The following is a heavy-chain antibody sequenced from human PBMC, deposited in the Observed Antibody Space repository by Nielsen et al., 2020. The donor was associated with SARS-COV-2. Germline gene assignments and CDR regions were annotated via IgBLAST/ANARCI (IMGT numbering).Heavy chain of an antibody. CDR1: GYTFTNYG. J-gene: IGHJ4*02. D-gene: IGHD1-26*01. CDR2: ISASSGNT. Sequence: ASVKVSCKASGYTFTNYGITWVRQAPGQGLEILGWISASSGNTNYAPKLLGRVTMTTDTSTSTAYIELRSLTYVDTAVYYCARDLWWELPDFWGQGTLVTVSS. CDR3: ARDLWWELPDF. V-gene: IGHV1-18*01.